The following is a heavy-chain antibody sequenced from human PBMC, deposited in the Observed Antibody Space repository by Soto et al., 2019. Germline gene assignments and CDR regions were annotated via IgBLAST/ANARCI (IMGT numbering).Heavy chain of an antibody. CDR3: ARATRYTDFWGDMAG. CDR2: ISYDGSDK. D-gene: IGHD3-3*01. J-gene: IGHJ6*02. Sequence: QVQLLESGGGVVKPGKSLRLSCTASEFTFSSYTMHWVRQAPGKGLEWVAIISYDGSDKYYGDSVQGRFTISRENSRDTLYLQMHSMRVEDTAVYYCARATRYTDFWGDMAGWGHGTTVTVSS. V-gene: IGHV3-30-3*01. CDR1: EFTFSSYT.